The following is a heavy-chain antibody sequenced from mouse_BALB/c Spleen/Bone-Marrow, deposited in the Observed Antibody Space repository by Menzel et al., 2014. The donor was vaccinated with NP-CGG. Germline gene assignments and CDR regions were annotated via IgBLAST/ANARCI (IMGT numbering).Heavy chain of an antibody. Sequence: VQLQQPGAELVKPGASVKLSCTASGFNIKDTYMHWVKQRPEQGLEWIGRIDPANGNTKYDPKFQGKATITADTSSNTAYLQLSSLTSEDTAVYYCARWLLNYYAMDYWGQGTPVTVSS. V-gene: IGHV14-3*02. D-gene: IGHD2-3*01. CDR3: ARWLLNYYAMDY. J-gene: IGHJ4*01. CDR2: IDPANGNT. CDR1: GFNIKDTY.